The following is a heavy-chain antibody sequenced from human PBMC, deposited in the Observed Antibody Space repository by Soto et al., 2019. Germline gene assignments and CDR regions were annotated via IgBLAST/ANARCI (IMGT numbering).Heavy chain of an antibody. D-gene: IGHD6-13*01. CDR1: GFTFGRHG. CDR2: IGGDGARD. CDR3: AKENGYSSSWFEFDY. J-gene: IGHJ4*02. V-gene: IGHV3-33*06. Sequence: QVQLVESGGGVVQPGGSLRLSCTASGFTFGRHGMHWVRQAPGKGLEWVAVIGGDGARDSYADSVKGRFTISRDNSKNTLYLQMNSLRAEDTAVYYCAKENGYSSSWFEFDYWGQGTLVTVSS.